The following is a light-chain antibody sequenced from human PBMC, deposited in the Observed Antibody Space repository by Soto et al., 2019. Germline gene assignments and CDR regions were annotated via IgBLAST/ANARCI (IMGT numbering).Light chain of an antibody. CDR2: GAS. V-gene: IGKV3-15*01. CDR3: QQYNNWPPWT. Sequence: EIVMTQSPATLSVSPGERATLSCRASQSVSSNLAWYQQKPGQAPRLLIYGASTRPPGIPPRFSGSGSGTEFTLTISSLQSEDFAVYYCQQYNNWPPWTFGQGTKVEIK. CDR1: QSVSSN. J-gene: IGKJ1*01.